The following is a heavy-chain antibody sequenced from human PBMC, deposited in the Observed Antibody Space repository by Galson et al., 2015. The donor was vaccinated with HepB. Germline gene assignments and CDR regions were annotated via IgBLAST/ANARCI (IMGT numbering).Heavy chain of an antibody. Sequence: QVQLQESGPGLVKPSETLSLTCSVSGGSISRGGYYWGWIRQHPGGGLEWIGYIYFSGNSYYNPSLKSRATISVDTSKNQFSRKLSSVTAADTAVYYCARDRYYYDSRGYFPISAFDVWGLGTMVTVSS. V-gene: IGHV4-31*03. D-gene: IGHD3-22*01. CDR3: ARDRYYYDSRGYFPISAFDV. CDR1: GGSISRGGYY. CDR2: IYFSGNS. J-gene: IGHJ3*01.